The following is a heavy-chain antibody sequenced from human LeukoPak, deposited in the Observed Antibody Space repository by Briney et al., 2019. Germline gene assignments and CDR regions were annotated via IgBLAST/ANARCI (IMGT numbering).Heavy chain of an antibody. D-gene: IGHD1-26*01. CDR3: ATVEWGSQDY. Sequence: PGGSLRLSCAVSGFTFSTYFWMHWVRQAPGKGLVWVSRISPNGRSTSYADSVKGRFTISRDNAKDTLYLQMDSLRAEDTAVYYCATVEWGSQDYWGRGTQVTVSS. V-gene: IGHV3-74*01. J-gene: IGHJ4*02. CDR1: GFTFSTYFW. CDR2: ISPNGRST.